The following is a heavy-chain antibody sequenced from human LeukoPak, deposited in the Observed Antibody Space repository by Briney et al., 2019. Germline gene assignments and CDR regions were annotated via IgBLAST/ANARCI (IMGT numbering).Heavy chain of an antibody. D-gene: IGHD6-19*01. CDR1: GFTFSSYS. J-gene: IGHJ4*02. V-gene: IGHV3-21*01. Sequence: GGSLRLSCAASGFTFSSYSMNWVRQAPGKGLEWVSSISSSSSSYIYYADSVKGRFTISRDNAKNSLYLQMNSLRAEDTAVYYCARGGGSGWYPDYWGQGTLVTVSS. CDR2: ISSSSSSYI. CDR3: ARGGGSGWYPDY.